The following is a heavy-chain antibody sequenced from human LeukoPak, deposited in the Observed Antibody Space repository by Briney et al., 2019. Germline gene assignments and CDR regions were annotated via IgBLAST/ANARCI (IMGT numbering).Heavy chain of an antibody. V-gene: IGHV3-30*18. J-gene: IGHJ4*02. Sequence: GGSLRLSCAASGFTFSSYGMHWVRQAPGKGLEWVAVISYDGSNKYYADSVKGRFTISRDNSKNTLYLQMNSLRAEDTAVYYCAKDAAVAGTTTFDYWGQGPLVTVSS. CDR1: GFTFSSYG. D-gene: IGHD6-19*01. CDR3: AKDAAVAGTTTFDY. CDR2: ISYDGSNK.